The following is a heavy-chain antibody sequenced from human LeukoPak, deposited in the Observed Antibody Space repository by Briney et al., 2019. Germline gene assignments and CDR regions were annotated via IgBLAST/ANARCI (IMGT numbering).Heavy chain of an antibody. J-gene: IGHJ4*02. CDR2: MKPNSGNA. V-gene: IGHV1-8*03. D-gene: IGHD3-22*01. CDR3: ARGDSGGYPLGY. CDR1: GYTFINYD. Sequence: ASVKVSCKASGYTFINYDINWVRQASGQGLEWMGWMKPNSGNAGYAQKFQGRVTITRSTSISTAYMELSNLRSEDTAVYYCARGDSGGYPLGYWGQGTLVTVPS.